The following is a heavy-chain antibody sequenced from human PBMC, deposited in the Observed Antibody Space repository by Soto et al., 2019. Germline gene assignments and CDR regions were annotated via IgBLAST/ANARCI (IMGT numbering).Heavy chain of an antibody. V-gene: IGHV3-23*01. CDR1: GFTFSSYA. Sequence: EVQLLESGGGLVQPGGSLRLSCAASGFTFSSYAMSWVRQAPGKGLEWVSAISGSGGSTHYADSVKGRFTISRDKSKNTLYLQMNSLRADDTAVYYCAKDVREGDYDYFDYWGQGTLVTVSS. CDR2: ISGSGGST. CDR3: AKDVREGDYDYFDY. J-gene: IGHJ4*02. D-gene: IGHD4-17*01.